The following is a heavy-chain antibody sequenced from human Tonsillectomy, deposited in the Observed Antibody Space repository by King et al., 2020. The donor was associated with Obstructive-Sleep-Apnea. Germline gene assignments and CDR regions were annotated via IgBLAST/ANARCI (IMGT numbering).Heavy chain of an antibody. J-gene: IGHJ4*02. D-gene: IGHD2-15*01. CDR1: GFTFGDYV. CDR3: TREECSAGSCYGFHFDY. CDR2: IRSKAYGGTT. V-gene: IGHV3-49*03. Sequence: VQLVESGGGLVQPGRSLRLSCTASGFTFGDYVMSWFRQAPGKGLEWVGFIRSKAYGGTTEYAASVKGRFTISRDDSKSIAYLHLNSLKTEDTAVYYCTREECSAGSCYGFHFDYWGQGILVTVSS.